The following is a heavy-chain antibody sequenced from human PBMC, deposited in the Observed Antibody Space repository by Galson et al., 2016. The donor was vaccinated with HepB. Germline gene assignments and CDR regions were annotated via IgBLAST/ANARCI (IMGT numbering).Heavy chain of an antibody. Sequence: SLRLSCAASGSTFSTYTMSWVRQAPGKGLEWVSYISSRSGATYYADSVKGRFTISRDNAKNPLYLQMNSLRDEDTAVYYCATRLIRGQGTMVTVSS. CDR2: ISSRSGAT. V-gene: IGHV3-48*02. J-gene: IGHJ3*02. CDR1: GSTFSTYT. CDR3: ATRLI.